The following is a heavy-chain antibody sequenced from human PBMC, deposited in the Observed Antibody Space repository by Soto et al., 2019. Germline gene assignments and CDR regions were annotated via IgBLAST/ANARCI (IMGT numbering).Heavy chain of an antibody. CDR1: RGSVNSPNW. J-gene: IGHJ4*02. Sequence: QVQLQESGPGLVKPSGTLSLSCGVSRGSVNSPNWWSWVRQPPGKGLEWIGEIYHTGNTNNNPSLKGRLTMSVDRSKNQFSLNLASVTAADTAVYSCAGKGASDESSFDSWGQGTLVTVSS. D-gene: IGHD1-26*01. CDR2: IYHTGNT. V-gene: IGHV4-4*02. CDR3: AGKGASDESSFDS.